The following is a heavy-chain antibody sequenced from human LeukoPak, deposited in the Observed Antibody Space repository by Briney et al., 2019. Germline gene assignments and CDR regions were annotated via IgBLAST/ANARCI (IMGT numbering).Heavy chain of an antibody. V-gene: IGHV4-34*01. CDR2: INHSGST. D-gene: IGHD2-2*01. CDR1: GGSFSGYY. CDR3: ARGWSQWYQLLSGWNWFDP. J-gene: IGHJ5*02. Sequence: PSETLSLTCAVYGGSFSGYYWSWIRQPPGKGLEWIGEINHSGSTNYNPSLKSRVTISVDTSKNQFSLKLSSVTAADTAVYYCARGWSQWYQLLSGWNWFDPWGQGTLVTVSS.